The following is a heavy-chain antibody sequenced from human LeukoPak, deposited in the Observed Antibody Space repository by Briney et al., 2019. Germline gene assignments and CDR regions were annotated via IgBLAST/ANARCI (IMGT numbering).Heavy chain of an antibody. J-gene: IGHJ6*02. Sequence: GGSLRLSCEASGFIFKDFYMTWVRQAPGTGLEWVATINQDGSAEYYVDSAKGRFTMSRDNAKNSVFLQMDSLRAEETAVYYCERSVGAGNNYFYYGMDVWGQGTTVTVSS. CDR2: INQDGSAE. CDR1: GFIFKDFY. V-gene: IGHV3-7*01. CDR3: ERSVGAGNNYFYYGMDV. D-gene: IGHD1-26*01.